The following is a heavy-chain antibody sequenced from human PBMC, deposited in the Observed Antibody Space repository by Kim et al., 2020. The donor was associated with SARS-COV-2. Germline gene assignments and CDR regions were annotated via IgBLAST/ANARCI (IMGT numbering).Heavy chain of an antibody. J-gene: IGHJ6*02. CDR2: INHSGNT. CDR1: GGSFSGYY. V-gene: IGHV4-34*01. CDR3: ARGCIVVVPAAILAGMDV. D-gene: IGHD2-2*01. Sequence: SETLSLTCAVYGGSFSGYYWSWIRQPPGKGLEWIGEINHSGNTNYNPSLKSRVTISVDTSKNQFSLKLSSVTAADTAVYYCARGCIVVVPAAILAGMDVWGQGTTVTVSS.